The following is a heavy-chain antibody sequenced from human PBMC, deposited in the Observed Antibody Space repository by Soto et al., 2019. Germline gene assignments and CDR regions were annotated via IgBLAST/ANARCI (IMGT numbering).Heavy chain of an antibody. J-gene: IGHJ3*02. CDR3: AREGGDSSFSGPNDAFDI. V-gene: IGHV4-59*01. CDR1: SGSISIYY. D-gene: IGHD6-13*01. Sequence: LXLTCTVSSGSISIYYGSWIRQPPVNGLEWIGYIYYSGSTNYNPSLKSRFTISVDTSKNQFSLKLSSVTAADTAVYYCAREGGDSSFSGPNDAFDIWGQGTMVTVSS. CDR2: IYYSGST.